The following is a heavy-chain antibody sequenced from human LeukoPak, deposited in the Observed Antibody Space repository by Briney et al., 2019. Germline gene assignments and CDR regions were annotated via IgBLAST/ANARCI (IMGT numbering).Heavy chain of an antibody. CDR1: GGSFSGYY. J-gene: IGHJ6*02. Sequence: PSETLSLTCAVYGGSFSGYYWSWIRQPPGKGLEWIGEINHSGSTNYNPSLKSRVTISVDTSKNQFSLKLSSVTTADTAVYYCARWAPGYDILTGYYYYGMDVWGQGTTVTVSS. V-gene: IGHV4-34*01. CDR2: INHSGST. D-gene: IGHD3-9*01. CDR3: ARWAPGYDILTGYYYYGMDV.